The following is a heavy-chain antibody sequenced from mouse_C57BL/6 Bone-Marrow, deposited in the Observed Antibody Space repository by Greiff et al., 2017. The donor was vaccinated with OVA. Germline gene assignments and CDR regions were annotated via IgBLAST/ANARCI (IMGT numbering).Heavy chain of an antibody. CDR1: GYSFTSYY. J-gene: IGHJ2*01. D-gene: IGHD3-2*02. CDR3: ARRDSSGYFDY. Sequence: VQLQQSGPELVKPGASVKISCKASGYSFTSYYIHWVKQRPGQGLEWIGWIYPGSGNTKYNEKFKGKATLTADTSSSTAYMQLSSLTSEDSAVYYCARRDSSGYFDYWGQGTTLTVSS. V-gene: IGHV1-66*01. CDR2: IYPGSGNT.